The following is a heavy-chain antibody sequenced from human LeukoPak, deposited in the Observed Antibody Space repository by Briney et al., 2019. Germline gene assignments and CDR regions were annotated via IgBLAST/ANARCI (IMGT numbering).Heavy chain of an antibody. Sequence: PGGSLRLSCAASGFTFSSYAMHWVRQAPGKGLEWVAVISYDGSNKYYADSVKGRFTISRDNSKNTLYLQMNSLRAEDTAVYYCARDLFRGPAAVHVRLDYWGQGTLVTVSS. CDR3: ARDLFRGPAAVHVRLDY. J-gene: IGHJ4*02. D-gene: IGHD6-13*01. V-gene: IGHV3-30-3*01. CDR2: ISYDGSNK. CDR1: GFTFSSYA.